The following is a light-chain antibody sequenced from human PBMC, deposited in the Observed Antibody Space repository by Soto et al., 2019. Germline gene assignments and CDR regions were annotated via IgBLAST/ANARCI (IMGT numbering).Light chain of an antibody. V-gene: IGKV3-20*01. J-gene: IGKJ4*01. CDR2: SSS. CDR3: QQYGRSPLT. Sequence: EIAWSLSLGTLSLSPRERAILSCRASQSLSSSFLAWYQQKPGQAPRLLIYSSSNRATGIPDRFSGGGSGTDFTLTISRLEPADFAVYYCQQYGRSPLTVGGGTKVDIK. CDR1: QSLSSSF.